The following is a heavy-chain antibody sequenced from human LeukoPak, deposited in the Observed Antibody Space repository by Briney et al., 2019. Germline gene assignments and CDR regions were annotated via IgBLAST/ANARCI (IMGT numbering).Heavy chain of an antibody. D-gene: IGHD1-26*01. J-gene: IGHJ4*02. CDR3: AKDEAITDPYYFDY. V-gene: IGHV3-23*01. Sequence: PGGSLRLSCAASGFTFRNYAMSWVRQAPGKGLEWVSAISGSGRSTYYADSVKGRFTISRDNSRNTLSLQMNSLRAEDTAVYYCAKDEAITDPYYFDYWGQGTLVTVSS. CDR2: ISGSGRST. CDR1: GFTFRNYA.